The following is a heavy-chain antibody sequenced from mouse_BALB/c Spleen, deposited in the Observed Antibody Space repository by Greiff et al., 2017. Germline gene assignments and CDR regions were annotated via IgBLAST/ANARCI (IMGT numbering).Heavy chain of an antibody. D-gene: IGHD4-1*01. CDR2: IYPGSGST. CDR1: GYNFTSYW. CDR3: ARDGTRGFAY. V-gene: IGHV1-55*01. Sequence: QVQLQQPGAELVKPGTSVKLSCKASGYNFTSYWINWVKLRPGQGLEWIGDIYPGSGSTNYNEKFKSKATLTVDTSSSTAYMQLSSLASEDSALYYCARDGTRGFAYWGQGTVVTVSA. J-gene: IGHJ3*01.